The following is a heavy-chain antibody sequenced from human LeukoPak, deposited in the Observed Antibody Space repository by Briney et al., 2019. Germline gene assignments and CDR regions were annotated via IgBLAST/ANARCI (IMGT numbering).Heavy chain of an antibody. CDR3: AKRGYSYGYPTVYYYYYYMDV. CDR2: IRYDGSNK. V-gene: IGHV3-30*02. J-gene: IGHJ6*03. Sequence: PGGSLRLSCAASGFTFSGYGMHWVRQAPGKGLEWVAFIRYDGSNKYYADSVKGRFTISRDNSKNTLYLQMNSLRAEDTAVYYCAKRGYSYGYPTVYYYYYYMDVWGKGTTVTISS. D-gene: IGHD5-18*01. CDR1: GFTFSGYG.